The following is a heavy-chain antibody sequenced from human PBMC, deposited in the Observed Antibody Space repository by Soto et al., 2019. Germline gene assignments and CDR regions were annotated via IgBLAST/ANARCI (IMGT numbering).Heavy chain of an antibody. D-gene: IGHD4-17*01. V-gene: IGHV1-8*01. CDR3: ARFSSGDSDDGFDI. CDR2: MNSHSGDT. CDR1: GYTFTNYD. J-gene: IGHJ3*02. Sequence: QVQLVQSGAEVKKPGASVKVSCKSSGYTFTNYDINWVRQATGQGLEWMGWMNSHSGDTGYARKFQGRVTMTRNTSISTAYMELSSLRSADTAVYFCARFSSGDSDDGFDIWGQGTMVTVSS.